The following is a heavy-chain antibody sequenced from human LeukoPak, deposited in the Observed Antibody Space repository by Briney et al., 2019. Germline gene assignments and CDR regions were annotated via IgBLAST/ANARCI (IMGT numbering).Heavy chain of an antibody. J-gene: IGHJ3*02. Sequence: SETPSLTCAIYGGSFSGHYWSWIRQPPGKGLEWIGEINHSGSTNYNPSLKSRVTISVDTSRNQFSLNLSSVTAADTAVYYCARVEVIAAAGTNHAFDIWGQGTMVTVSS. D-gene: IGHD6-13*01. CDR3: ARVEVIAAAGTNHAFDI. CDR2: INHSGST. CDR1: GGSFSGHY. V-gene: IGHV4-34*01.